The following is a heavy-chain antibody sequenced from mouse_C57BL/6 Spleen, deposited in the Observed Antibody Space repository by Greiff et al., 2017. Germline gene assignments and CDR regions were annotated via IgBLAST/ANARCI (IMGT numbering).Heavy chain of an antibody. D-gene: IGHD2-4*01. CDR1: GYTFTSYW. V-gene: IGHV1-52*01. CDR2: IDPSDSET. Sequence: VQLQQPGAELVRPGSSVKLSCKASGYTFTSYWMHWVKQRPIQGLEWIGNIDPSDSETHYNQKFKDKATLTVDKSSSTAYMQLSSLTSEDSAVYYCAKASYYDYSYWYFDVWGTGTTVTVSS. CDR3: AKASYYDYSYWYFDV. J-gene: IGHJ1*03.